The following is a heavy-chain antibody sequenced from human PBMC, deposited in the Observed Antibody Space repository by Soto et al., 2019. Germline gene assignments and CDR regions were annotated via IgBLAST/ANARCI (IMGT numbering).Heavy chain of an antibody. CDR2: ISGSGGST. Sequence: GGSLRLSCAASGFTFSSYAMSWVRQAPGKGLEWVSAISGSGGSTYYADSVKGRFTISRDNSKNTLYLQMNSLRAEDTAVYYCANLIAARPYFDYWGQGTLVTVSS. CDR3: ANLIAARPYFDY. J-gene: IGHJ4*02. D-gene: IGHD6-6*01. V-gene: IGHV3-23*01. CDR1: GFTFSSYA.